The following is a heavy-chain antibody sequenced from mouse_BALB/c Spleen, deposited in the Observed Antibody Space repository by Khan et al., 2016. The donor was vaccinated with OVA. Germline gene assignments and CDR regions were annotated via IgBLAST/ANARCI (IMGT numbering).Heavy chain of an antibody. Sequence: QVQLQQSGAELVKPGASVKLSCKASGYPFTSYWLHWVKQRPGQGLEWIGEIDPSDSYTNYNQKFKGKATLTVDKSSSTTYMHLSSLTSEDSAVYFCARSCLNGSSNWLGYWGQGTLVTVSA. CDR3: ARSCLNGSSNWLGY. D-gene: IGHD1-1*01. CDR1: GYPFTSYW. J-gene: IGHJ3*01. CDR2: IDPSDSYT. V-gene: IGHV1-69*02.